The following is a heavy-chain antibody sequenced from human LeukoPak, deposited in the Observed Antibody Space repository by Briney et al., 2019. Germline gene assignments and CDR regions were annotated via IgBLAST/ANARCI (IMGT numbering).Heavy chain of an antibody. CDR2: IYTSGST. CDR3: ARRLPVAGTDDAFDI. J-gene: IGHJ3*02. CDR1: GGSISSYY. V-gene: IGHV4-4*07. D-gene: IGHD6-19*01. Sequence: KSSETLSLTCTASGGSISSYYWSWIRQPAGKGLEWISRIYTSGSTNYNPSLKSRVTMSVDTSKNQFSLKLSSVTAADTAVYYCARRLPVAGTDDAFDIWGQGTMVTVSS.